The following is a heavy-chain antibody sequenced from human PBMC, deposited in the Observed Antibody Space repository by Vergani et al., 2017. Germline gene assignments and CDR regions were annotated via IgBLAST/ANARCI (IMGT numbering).Heavy chain of an antibody. CDR3: ARTLGSSGWFDYFDY. Sequence: EVQLVESGGGLVKPGGSLRLSCAASGFTFSSYSMNWVRQAPGKGLEWVSSISSSSSYTNYADSVKGRFTISRDNAKNSLYLQMNSLRAEDTAVYYCARTLGSSGWFDYFDYWGQGTLVTVSS. J-gene: IGHJ4*02. CDR1: GFTFSSYS. CDR2: ISSSSSYT. V-gene: IGHV3-21*04. D-gene: IGHD6-19*01.